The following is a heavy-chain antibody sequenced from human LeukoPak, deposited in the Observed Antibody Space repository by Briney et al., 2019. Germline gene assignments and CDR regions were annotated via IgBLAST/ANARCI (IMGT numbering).Heavy chain of an antibody. CDR2: ISSSSAYI. J-gene: IGHJ6*03. Sequence: PGGSLRLSCAASGFTFSTYSMNWVRQAPGKGLECVSSISSSSAYIYYADSVKGRFTISRDNAKNSLYLQMNSLRAEDTAVYYCARVGDIRFLEWLLPPNYYYYMDVWGKGTTVTVSS. CDR1: GFTFSTYS. CDR3: ARVGDIRFLEWLLPPNYYYYMDV. D-gene: IGHD3-3*01. V-gene: IGHV3-21*01.